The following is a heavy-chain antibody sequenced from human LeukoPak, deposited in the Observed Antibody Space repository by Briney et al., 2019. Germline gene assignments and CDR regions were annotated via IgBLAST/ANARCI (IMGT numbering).Heavy chain of an antibody. Sequence: AASVKVSCKASGNTFTTYYIYWVRQAPGQGLEWMGIINPSGGSTSYAQKFQGRVTVTRDTSTSTVYMELSSLRSEDTAMYYCAREGEIGYDLSDYWGQGTLVTVSS. V-gene: IGHV1-46*01. J-gene: IGHJ4*02. D-gene: IGHD5-12*01. CDR2: INPSGGST. CDR3: AREGEIGYDLSDY. CDR1: GNTFTTYY.